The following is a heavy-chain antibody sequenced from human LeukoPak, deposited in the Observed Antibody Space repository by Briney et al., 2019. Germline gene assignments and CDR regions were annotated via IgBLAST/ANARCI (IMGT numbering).Heavy chain of an antibody. Sequence: ASVKVSCKTSGYTFTRYGISWVRQAPGQGLEWMGWISGYNGDTHYAQNLQDRDTMTTDTSTSTAYMDVRSLRSDDTAVYYCARAGADSAAYFYYAMDVWGQGTTVTVSP. J-gene: IGHJ6*01. CDR2: ISGYNGDT. CDR1: GYTFTRYG. D-gene: IGHD2-15*01. V-gene: IGHV1-18*01. CDR3: ARAGADSAAYFYYAMDV.